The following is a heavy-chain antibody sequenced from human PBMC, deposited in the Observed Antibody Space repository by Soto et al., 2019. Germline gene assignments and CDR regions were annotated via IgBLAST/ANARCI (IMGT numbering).Heavy chain of an antibody. V-gene: IGHV4-34*01. CDR2: ITHSGST. J-gene: IGHJ4*02. CDR3: AGSRVRLWSY. D-gene: IGHD3-10*02. CDR1: GGSFSGYY. Sequence: SETLSLTCAVYGGSFSGYYWTWIRQPPGKGLEWIGEITHSGSTNYNPSLKSRVTISVDTSKNQFSLNLNSVTAADTAVYYCAGSRVRLWSYRGQGSL.